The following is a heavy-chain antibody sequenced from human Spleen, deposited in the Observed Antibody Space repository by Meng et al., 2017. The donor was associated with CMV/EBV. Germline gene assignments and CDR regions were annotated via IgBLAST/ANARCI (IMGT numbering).Heavy chain of an antibody. Sequence: YCWTWIRQSPRQGLEWIGDINYYETTNYNPVHKTQVTISLDKSKNQFSLKVKSVTAADTAVYYCARGPRETSALDSSSYNWFDPWGQGTLVTVSS. V-gene: IGHV4-34*01. D-gene: IGHD6-13*01. J-gene: IGHJ5*02. CDR2: INYYETT. CDR3: ARGPRETSALDSSSYNWFDP. CDR1: YC.